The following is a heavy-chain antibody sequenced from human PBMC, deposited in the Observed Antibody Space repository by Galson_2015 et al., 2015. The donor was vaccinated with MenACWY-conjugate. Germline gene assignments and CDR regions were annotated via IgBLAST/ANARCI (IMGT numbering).Heavy chain of an antibody. V-gene: IGHV1-8*01. J-gene: IGHJ4*02. CDR1: GYTFTFHD. CDR3: ARLTGGRFDL. CDR2: MSPKSGNT. D-gene: IGHD7-27*01. Sequence: SVKVSCKASGYTFTFHDMSWVRQVAGQGLECLGWMSPKSGNTGYAQKFQGRVTMTRNTSITTTYLELSSLNSEDTAVYFCARLTGGRFDLWGQGTLVTVSS.